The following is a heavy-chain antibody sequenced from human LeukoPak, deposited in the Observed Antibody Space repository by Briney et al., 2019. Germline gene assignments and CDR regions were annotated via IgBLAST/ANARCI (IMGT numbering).Heavy chain of an antibody. CDR1: GGSVSSGSYY. CDR3: TRHSGSSWYGYFDY. J-gene: IGHJ4*02. D-gene: IGHD6-13*01. V-gene: IGHV4-61*01. Sequence: SETLSLTCTVSGGSVSSGSYYWSWIRQPPGKGLEWIGYIYYSGSAKYNPSLKSRVTISVDTSKNQFSLKLSPVTAADTAVYYCTRHSGSSWYGYFDYWGQGTLVTVSS. CDR2: IYYSGSA.